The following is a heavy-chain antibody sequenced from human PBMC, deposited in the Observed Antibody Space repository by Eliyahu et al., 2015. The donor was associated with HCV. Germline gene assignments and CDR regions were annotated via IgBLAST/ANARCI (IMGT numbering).Heavy chain of an antibody. CDR1: GGSISSSSYY. CDR2: IYYSGST. V-gene: IGHV4-39*07. Sequence: QLQLQESGPGLVKPSETLSLTCTVSGGSISSSSYYWGWIRQPPGKGLEWIGSIYYSGSTYYNPSLKSRVTISVDTSKNQFSLKLSSVTAADTAVYYCARDLGNDSSGYAYYFDYWGQGTLVTVSS. CDR3: ARDLGNDSSGYAYYFDY. D-gene: IGHD3-22*01. J-gene: IGHJ4*02.